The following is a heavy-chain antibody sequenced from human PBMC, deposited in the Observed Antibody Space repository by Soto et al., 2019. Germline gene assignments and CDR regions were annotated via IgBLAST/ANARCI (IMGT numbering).Heavy chain of an antibody. V-gene: IGHV4-39*01. Sequence: SETLSLTCTVSGGSISSSSYYWGWIRQPPGKGLEWIGSIYYSGSTYYNQSLKSRVTISVDTSKNQFSLKLSSVTAADTAVYYFARQPNELRFLEWLLHPIYYYGMDVWGQGTTVTVSS. D-gene: IGHD3-3*01. CDR1: GGSISSSSYY. CDR2: IYYSGST. CDR3: ARQPNELRFLEWLLHPIYYYGMDV. J-gene: IGHJ6*02.